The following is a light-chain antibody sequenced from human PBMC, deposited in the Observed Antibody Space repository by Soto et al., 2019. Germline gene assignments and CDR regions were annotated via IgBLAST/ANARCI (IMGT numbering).Light chain of an antibody. Sequence: AIRMTQSPSSFSASTGDRVTITCRASQGISSYLAWYQQKPGKAPKLLIYAASTLQSGGPSRFSGSGSGTDFTLTNSCLQAEDFATYYCQQYYSYPVTFGQGTKVEIK. V-gene: IGKV1-8*01. CDR1: QGISSY. J-gene: IGKJ1*01. CDR2: AAS. CDR3: QQYYSYPVT.